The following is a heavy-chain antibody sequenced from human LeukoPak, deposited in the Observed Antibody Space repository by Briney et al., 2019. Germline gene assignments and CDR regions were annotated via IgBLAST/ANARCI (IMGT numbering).Heavy chain of an antibody. Sequence: PSETLFLTCTVSGGSISSYYWSWIRQPPGKGLEWIGYIYYSGSTNYNPSLKSRVTISVDTSKNQFSLKLSSVTAADTAVYYCARDRVVYSYGPLSNWFDPWGQGTLVTVSS. J-gene: IGHJ5*02. V-gene: IGHV4-59*12. D-gene: IGHD5-18*01. CDR1: GGSISSYY. CDR3: ARDRVVYSYGPLSNWFDP. CDR2: IYYSGST.